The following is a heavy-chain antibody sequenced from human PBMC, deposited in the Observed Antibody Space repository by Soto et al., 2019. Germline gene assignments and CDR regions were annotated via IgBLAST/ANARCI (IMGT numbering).Heavy chain of an antibody. V-gene: IGHV1-2*02. Sequence: GASVKVSCKASGYTFTCYYMHWVRQAPGQGLEWMGWINPNSGGTNYAQKFQGRVTMTRDTSISTAYMELSRLRSDDTAVYYCARGLGYSYGSFGHYFDYLGQGTLVTVSS. D-gene: IGHD5-18*01. CDR3: ARGLGYSYGSFGHYFDY. CDR1: GYTFTCYY. J-gene: IGHJ4*02. CDR2: INPNSGGT.